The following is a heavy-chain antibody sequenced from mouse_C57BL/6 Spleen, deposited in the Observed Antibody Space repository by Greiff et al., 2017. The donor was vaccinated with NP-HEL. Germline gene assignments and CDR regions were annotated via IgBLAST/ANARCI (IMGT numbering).Heavy chain of an antibody. CDR2: IYPGSGST. CDR1: GYTFTSYW. J-gene: IGHJ2*01. CDR3: ARSRLTTVVFDY. Sequence: QVQLQQPGAELVKPGASVEMSCKASGYTFTSYWITWVKQRPGQGLEWIGDIYPGSGSTNYNEKFKSKATLTVDTSSSTAYMQLSSLTSEDSAVYYCARSRLTTVVFDYWGQGTTLTVSS. D-gene: IGHD1-1*01. V-gene: IGHV1-55*01.